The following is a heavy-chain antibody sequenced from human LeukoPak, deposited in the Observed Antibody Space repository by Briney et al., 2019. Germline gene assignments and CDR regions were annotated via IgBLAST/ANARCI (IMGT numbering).Heavy chain of an antibody. CDR1: GFTFSNHW. Sequence: GGSLRVSCAASGFTFSNHWMSWVRQAPGKGLEWVANIKQDGSEKYYVDSVKGRFTISRDNAKNSLYLQMNSLRAEDTAVYFCAKTRASQGDVGGKGTTVTVSS. D-gene: IGHD1-1*01. CDR2: IKQDGSEK. J-gene: IGHJ6*04. V-gene: IGHV3-7*01. CDR3: AKTRASQGDV.